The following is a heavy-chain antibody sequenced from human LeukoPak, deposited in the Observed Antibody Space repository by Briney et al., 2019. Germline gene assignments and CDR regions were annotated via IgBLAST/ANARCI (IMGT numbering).Heavy chain of an antibody. V-gene: IGHV4-34*01. CDR3: ARVGFWSGINPPVYWYFDL. CDR1: GGSFSGYY. D-gene: IGHD3-3*01. CDR2: INHSGST. J-gene: IGHJ2*01. Sequence: SETLSLTCAVYGGSFSGYYWSWIRQPPGKGLERIGEINHSGSTNYNPSLKSRVTIPVDTSKNQFSLKLSSVTAADTAVYYCARVGFWSGINPPVYWYFDLWGRGTLVTVSS.